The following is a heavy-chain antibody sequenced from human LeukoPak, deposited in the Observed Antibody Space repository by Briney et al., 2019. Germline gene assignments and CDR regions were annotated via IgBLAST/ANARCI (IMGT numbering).Heavy chain of an antibody. Sequence: ASVKVSCKASGYTFTSYFMHWVRQAPGQGLEWMGLINPSGGSTSYAQKFQGRVTMTRDMSTSTVYMELSSLRSEDTAVYYCARDDSSGYYPDYWGQGTLVTVSS. V-gene: IGHV1-46*01. D-gene: IGHD3-22*01. CDR3: ARDDSSGYYPDY. CDR1: GYTFTSYF. CDR2: INPSGGST. J-gene: IGHJ4*02.